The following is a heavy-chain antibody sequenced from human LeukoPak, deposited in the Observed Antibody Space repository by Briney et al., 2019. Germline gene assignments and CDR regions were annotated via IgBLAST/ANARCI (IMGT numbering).Heavy chain of an antibody. V-gene: IGHV3-7*03. CDR3: AREGPYGDYLNY. CDR1: GFTFSNYW. Sequence: GGSLRLSCAASGFTFSNYWMSWVRQAPGKGLEWVANINQDGSETYYVDSMKGRFTISRGNAKNSLYLQMNSLRAEDTAVYYCAREGPYGDYLNYWGQGTLVTVSS. D-gene: IGHD4-17*01. J-gene: IGHJ4*02. CDR2: INQDGSET.